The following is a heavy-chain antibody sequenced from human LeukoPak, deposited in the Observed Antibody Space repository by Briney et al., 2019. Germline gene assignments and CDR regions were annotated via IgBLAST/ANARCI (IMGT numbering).Heavy chain of an antibody. CDR2: ISYDGSNK. CDR1: GFTFSSYA. CDR3: ARGDYSNLYYYYGMDV. Sequence: GGSLRLSCAASGFTFSSYAMHWVRQAPGKGLEWVAVISYDGSNKYYADSVKGRFTNSRDNSKNTLYLQMNSLRAEDTAVYYCARGDYSNLYYYYGMDVWGQGTTVTVSS. D-gene: IGHD4-11*01. V-gene: IGHV3-30-3*01. J-gene: IGHJ6*02.